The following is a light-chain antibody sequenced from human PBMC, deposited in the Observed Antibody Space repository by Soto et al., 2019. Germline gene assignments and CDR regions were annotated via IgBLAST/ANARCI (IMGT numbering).Light chain of an antibody. CDR3: HQYGSSPPIT. Sequence: EIVLTQAPGTMSLSPGERATLSCRARQRVSSRYLAWYQQKPCQAPRLLIYGASSRATGIPDRFSGSGSGTECTLILIRLEPEDFAVYYCHQYGSSPPITFGQGTRLEIK. CDR2: GAS. J-gene: IGKJ5*01. V-gene: IGKV3-20*01. CDR1: QRVSSRY.